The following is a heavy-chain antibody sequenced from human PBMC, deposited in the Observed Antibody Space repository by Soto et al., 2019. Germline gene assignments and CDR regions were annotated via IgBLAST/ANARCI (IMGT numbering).Heavy chain of an antibody. CDR2: ISGSGGST. V-gene: IGHV3-23*01. CDR1: GFTFSSYA. D-gene: IGHD3-3*01. Sequence: EVQLLESGGGLVQPGGSLRLSCAASGFTFSSYAMSCVRQAPGKGLEWVSAISGSGGSTYYADSVKGRFTISRDNSKNTLYLQMNSLRAEDTAVYYCANTREGLSDYYYYGMDVWGQGTTVTVSS. CDR3: ANTREGLSDYYYYGMDV. J-gene: IGHJ6*02.